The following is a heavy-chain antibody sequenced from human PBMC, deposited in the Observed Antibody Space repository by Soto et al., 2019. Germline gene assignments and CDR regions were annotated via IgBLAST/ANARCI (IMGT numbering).Heavy chain of an antibody. V-gene: IGHV3-30*18. D-gene: IGHD6-19*01. J-gene: IGHJ5*02. CDR3: AKDWSVYSSGWYGGGFDP. Sequence: GGSLRLSCAASGFTFSSYGMHWVRQAPGKGLEWVAVISYDGSNKYYADSVKGRFTISRDNSKNTLYLQMNSLRAEDTAVYYCAKDWSVYSSGWYGGGFDPWGQGTLVTVSS. CDR1: GFTFSSYG. CDR2: ISYDGSNK.